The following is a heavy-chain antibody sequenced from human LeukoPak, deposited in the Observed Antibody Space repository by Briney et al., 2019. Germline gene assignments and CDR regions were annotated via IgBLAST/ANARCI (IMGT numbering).Heavy chain of an antibody. CDR1: GGTFSSYA. J-gene: IGHJ6*03. V-gene: IGHV1-69*05. Sequence: VASVKVSCKASGGTFSSYAISWVRQAPGQGLEWMGGIIPIFGTANYAQKFQGRVTITTDESTSTTYMELSSLRSEDTAVYYCARVGSSGYHGYYYYMDVWGKGTTVTVSS. CDR2: IIPIFGTA. D-gene: IGHD3-22*01. CDR3: ARVGSSGYHGYYYYMDV.